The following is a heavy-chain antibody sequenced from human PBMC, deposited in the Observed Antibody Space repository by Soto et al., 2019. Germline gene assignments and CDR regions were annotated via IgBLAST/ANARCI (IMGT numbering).Heavy chain of an antibody. V-gene: IGHV3-53*01. J-gene: IGHJ6*02. CDR3: ARDALYSNILPGSPRGHGLNV. D-gene: IGHD3-9*01. Sequence: PGGSLRLSCAVTGFSVSYNSLTWVRQAPGKGLEWVSVLYADGTTSYADSVRGRFTISRDTSRKTLSLHMNSLRIEDTAVYYCARDALYSNILPGSPRGHGLNVCGQGTTVTVSS. CDR1: GFSVSYNS. CDR2: LYADGTT.